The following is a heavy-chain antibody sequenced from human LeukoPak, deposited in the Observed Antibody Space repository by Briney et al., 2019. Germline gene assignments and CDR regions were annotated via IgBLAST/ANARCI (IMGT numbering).Heavy chain of an antibody. CDR2: INPNSGGT. J-gene: IGHJ3*02. V-gene: IGHV1-18*01. CDR3: ARDELITMIVVAPNAFDI. CDR1: GYTFTSYA. Sequence: VASVKVSCKASGYTFTSYAMNWVRQAPGQGLEWMGWINPNSGGTNYAQKFQGRVTMTTETSTSTDYMELRSLRSDDTAVYYCARDELITMIVVAPNAFDIWGQGTMVTVSS. D-gene: IGHD3-22*01.